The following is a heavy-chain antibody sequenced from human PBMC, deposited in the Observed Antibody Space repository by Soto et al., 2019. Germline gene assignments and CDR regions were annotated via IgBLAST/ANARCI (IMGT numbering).Heavy chain of an antibody. CDR3: ARGGGGWYKDGMDV. D-gene: IGHD6-19*01. V-gene: IGHV3-30-3*01. CDR1: GFTFSSYA. Sequence: QVPLVESGGGVVQPGRSLRLSCAASGFTFSSYAMHWVRQAPGKGLEWVAVISYDGSNQYYADSVKGRFTISRDNSKNTLYLQMNSLRAEDTAVYCCARGGGGWYKDGMDVWGQGTTVTVSS. J-gene: IGHJ6*02. CDR2: ISYDGSNQ.